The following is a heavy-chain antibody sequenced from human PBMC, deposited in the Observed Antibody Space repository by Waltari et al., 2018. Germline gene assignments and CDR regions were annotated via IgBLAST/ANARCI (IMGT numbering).Heavy chain of an antibody. CDR2: IYPGDSDT. CDR3: ARHGGYCTNGVCYNAFDI. J-gene: IGHJ3*02. Sequence: EVQLVQSGAEVKKPGESLKISCKGSGYSFTSYWIGWVRQMTGKGLEWMGIIYPGDSDTRYSPSFQGQVTISADKSISTAYLQWSSLKASDTAMYYCARHGGYCTNGVCYNAFDIWGQGTMVTVSS. D-gene: IGHD2-8*01. V-gene: IGHV5-51*01. CDR1: GYSFTSYW.